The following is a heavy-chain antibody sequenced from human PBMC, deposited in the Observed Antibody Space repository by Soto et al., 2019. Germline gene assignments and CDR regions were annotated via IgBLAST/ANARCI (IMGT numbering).Heavy chain of an antibody. CDR2: IKDGGST. D-gene: IGHD5-12*01. V-gene: IGHV4-34*01. CDR3: ARGQEGIVATH. J-gene: IGHJ4*02. Sequence: QVQLQQWGAGLLKPSETLSLTCAVNGGSLSGYYWSWIRQPPGKGLEWIGEIKDGGSTNYSPSLRGRVTISADPSTNQFSLRLNAVTAADTAVYFCARGQEGIVATHWDQGTLVTVSS. CDR1: GGSLSGYY.